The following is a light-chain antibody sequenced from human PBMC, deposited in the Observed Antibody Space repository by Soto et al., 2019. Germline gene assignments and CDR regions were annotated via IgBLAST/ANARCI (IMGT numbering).Light chain of an antibody. CDR3: SSYTTIRPHVL. J-gene: IGLJ2*01. CDR2: EVI. CDR1: GSDIGGYDY. Sequence: QSALTQPASVSGSPGQSITIACTGSGSDIGGYDYVSWYQQHPGRAPKLVIYEVIKRPLGISDRFSGSKSGNTASLTISGLQAEDEADYFCSSYTTIRPHVLFGGGTKVTVL. V-gene: IGLV2-14*01.